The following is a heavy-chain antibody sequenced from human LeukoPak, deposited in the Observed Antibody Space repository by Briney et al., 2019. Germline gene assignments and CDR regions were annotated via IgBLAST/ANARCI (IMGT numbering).Heavy chain of an antibody. CDR1: GGSIRSGGYY. J-gene: IGHJ4*02. Sequence: NSSETLSLTCTVSGGSIRSGGYYWSWIRQHPGKGLEWIGYIYYSGSTYYNPSLKSRVTISVDTSKNQFSLKLSSVTAADTAVYYCARSQTSNYYGSGSWVNYFDYWGQGTLVTVSS. V-gene: IGHV4-31*03. D-gene: IGHD3-10*01. CDR2: IYYSGST. CDR3: ARSQTSNYYGSGSWVNYFDY.